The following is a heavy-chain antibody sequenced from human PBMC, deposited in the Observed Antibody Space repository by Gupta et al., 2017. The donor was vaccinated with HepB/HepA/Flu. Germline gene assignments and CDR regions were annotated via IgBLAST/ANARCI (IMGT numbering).Heavy chain of an antibody. CDR1: GDSFSNNAAA. D-gene: IGHD3/OR15-3a*01. V-gene: IGHV6-1*01. CDR3: ARGTHTAFDI. Sequence: QVQLQQSGPGLVKPSQTLSLTCAISGDSFSNNAAAWNWIRQSPSRGLEWLRRAYYRFKWTNDYAVSVKGRITVTPDTSKNQFSLQLNSVTPEDTAVYYCARGTHTAFDIWGQGTMVTVSS. CDR2: AYYRFKWTN. J-gene: IGHJ3*02.